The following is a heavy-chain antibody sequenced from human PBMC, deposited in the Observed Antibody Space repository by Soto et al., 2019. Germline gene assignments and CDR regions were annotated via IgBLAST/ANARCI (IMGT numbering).Heavy chain of an antibody. CDR3: AKEIFAAAYAATSAFDL. V-gene: IGHV3-23*01. Sequence: GGALRLSCAASGFTFSSHAMGWLRQGPGTEPEWVAFVDGSGADTSYADSVKGRFTISRDNSENSLYLHMNSLRAEDTGRYFCAKEIFAAAYAATSAFDLWGQGT. J-gene: IGHJ4*02. D-gene: IGHD2-8*01. CDR2: VDGSGADT. CDR1: GFTFSSHA.